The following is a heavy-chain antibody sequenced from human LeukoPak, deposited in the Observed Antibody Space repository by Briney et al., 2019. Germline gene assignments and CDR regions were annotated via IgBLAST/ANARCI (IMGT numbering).Heavy chain of an antibody. D-gene: IGHD3-10*01. Sequence: SETLSLTCTVSGGSIGSYYWSCIRQPAGKGLEWIGRIYTSGSTNYNPSLKSRVTISVDKSKNQFSLKLSSVTAADTAVYYCARDTTYYYGSGSYLNWFDPWGQGTLVTVSS. CDR3: ARDTTYYYGSGSYLNWFDP. V-gene: IGHV4-4*07. CDR1: GGSIGSYY. J-gene: IGHJ5*02. CDR2: IYTSGST.